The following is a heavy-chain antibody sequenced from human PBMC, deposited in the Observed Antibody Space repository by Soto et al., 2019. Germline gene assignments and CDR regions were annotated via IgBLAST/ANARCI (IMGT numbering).Heavy chain of an antibody. D-gene: IGHD3-3*01. CDR2: IYSGGST. J-gene: IGHJ4*02. CDR3: AREQPLNYDFWSGYYDY. V-gene: IGHV3-53*01. Sequence: GGSLRLSCAASGFTVSSNYMSWVRQAPGKGLEWVSVIYSGGSTYYADSVKGRFTISRDNSKNTLYLQMNSLRAEDTAVYYCAREQPLNYDFWSGYYDYWGQGTLVTVSS. CDR1: GFTVSSNY.